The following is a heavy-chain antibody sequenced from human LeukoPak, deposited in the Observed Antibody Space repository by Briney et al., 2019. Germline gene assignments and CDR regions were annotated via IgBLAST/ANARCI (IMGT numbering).Heavy chain of an antibody. D-gene: IGHD4-17*01. CDR1: GFTLGNYW. CDR2: GDGDGSHS. V-gene: IGHV3-74*03. CDR3: AYSDHFDN. Sequence: GGSLRLSCAASGFTLGNYWMHWVRQAPGKGLVWVSRGDGDGSHSTYADSVKGRFTVSRDNAKNTLYLQTNSLTGEDAAVYYCAYSDHFDNWGQGTLVTVSS. J-gene: IGHJ4*02.